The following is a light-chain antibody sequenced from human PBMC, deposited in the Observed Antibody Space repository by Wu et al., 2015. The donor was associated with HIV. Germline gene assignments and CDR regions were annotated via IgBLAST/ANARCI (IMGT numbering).Light chain of an antibody. Sequence: EIVLTQSPGTLSLSPGERATLSCRATQSISNSYLAWCQQKPGQGPRLLIYGASKRATGIPDRFSGRGSGTDFTLTISRLEPEDFAVFYCQQYGSSPWTFGQGTKVEIK. CDR1: QSISNSY. CDR3: QQYGSSPWT. V-gene: IGKV3-20*01. J-gene: IGKJ1*01. CDR2: GAS.